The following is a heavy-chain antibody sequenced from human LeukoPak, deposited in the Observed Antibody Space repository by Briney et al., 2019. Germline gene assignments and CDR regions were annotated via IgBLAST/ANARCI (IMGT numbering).Heavy chain of an antibody. Sequence: PGGSLRLSCVGSGFNFSGYGMHWVRQAPGKGLEWVTLISYDGSSKYYVDSMKGRFTISRDNSKNTLYLQMNSLRAEDTAVYYCAKDGGVRGPDYYYYMDVWGKGTTVTISS. D-gene: IGHD3-10*01. J-gene: IGHJ6*03. V-gene: IGHV3-30*18. CDR2: ISYDGSSK. CDR3: AKDGGVRGPDYYYYMDV. CDR1: GFNFSGYG.